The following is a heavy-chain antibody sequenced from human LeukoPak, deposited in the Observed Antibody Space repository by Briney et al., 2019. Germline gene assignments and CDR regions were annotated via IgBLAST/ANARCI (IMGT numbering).Heavy chain of an antibody. Sequence: PGGSLRLSCAASGFTFSSYWMHWVRQAPGKGLVWVSRINTDGSSTSYADSVKGRFTISRDNAKNTLYLQMNSLRAEDTAGYYCARVGTVTTLGYFDLWGRGTLVTVSS. D-gene: IGHD4-11*01. CDR2: INTDGSST. CDR1: GFTFSSYW. J-gene: IGHJ2*01. V-gene: IGHV3-74*01. CDR3: ARVGTVTTLGYFDL.